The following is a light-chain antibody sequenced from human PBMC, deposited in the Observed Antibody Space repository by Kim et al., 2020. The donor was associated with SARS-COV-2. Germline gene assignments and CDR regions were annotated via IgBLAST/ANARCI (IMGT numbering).Light chain of an antibody. Sequence: SYELTQPPSVSVSPGQTASITCSGDKLGDKYACWYQQNPGQSPVLVIYQDIIRPSGIPERFSGSNSGNTATLTISGTQALDEADYYCQAWDSSTAVFGGGTQLTVL. CDR2: QDI. CDR3: QAWDSSTAV. V-gene: IGLV3-1*01. J-gene: IGLJ2*01. CDR1: KLGDKY.